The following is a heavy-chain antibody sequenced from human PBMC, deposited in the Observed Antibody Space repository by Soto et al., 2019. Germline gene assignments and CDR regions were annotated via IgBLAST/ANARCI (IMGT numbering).Heavy chain of an antibody. D-gene: IGHD2-21*02. V-gene: IGHV1-69*01. J-gene: IGHJ4*02. CDR1: GGTFSSYA. CDR2: IIPIFGTA. CDR3: ARVGQAYCGGDCYSSIAY. Sequence: QVQLVQSGAEVKKPGSSVKVSCKASGGTFSSYAINWVRQAPGQGLEWMGGIIPIFGTANYAQNFQGRVTITADESTSTAYMELSSLRSEDMAVYYCARVGQAYCGGDCYSSIAYWGQGTLVTVSS.